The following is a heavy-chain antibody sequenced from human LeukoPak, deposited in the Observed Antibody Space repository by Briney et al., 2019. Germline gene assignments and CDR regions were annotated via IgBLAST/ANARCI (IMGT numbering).Heavy chain of an antibody. CDR3: AKDIKRMVGYGMDV. CDR1: GFTFDDYA. V-gene: IGHV3-9*01. CDR2: ISWNSGSI. Sequence: GGSLRLSCAASGFTFDDYAMHWVRQAPGKGLEWVSGISWNSGSIGYADSVKGRFTISRDNAKNSLYLQMNSLRAEDTALYYCAKDIKRMVGYGMDVWGQGTTVTVSS. J-gene: IGHJ6*02. D-gene: IGHD2-15*01.